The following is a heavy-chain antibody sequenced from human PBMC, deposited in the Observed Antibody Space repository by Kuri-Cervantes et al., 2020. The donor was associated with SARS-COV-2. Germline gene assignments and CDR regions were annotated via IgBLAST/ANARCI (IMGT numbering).Heavy chain of an antibody. Sequence: ASVKVSCKASGYTFTSYGISWVRQAPGQGLEWMGWISAYNGNTNYAQKLQGRVTMTTDTSTSTAYMELRSLRSDDTAVYYCARAAAPPGGDYYYTDVWGKGTTVTVSS. CDR1: GYTFTSYG. V-gene: IGHV1-18*01. D-gene: IGHD2-2*01. CDR3: ARAAAPPGGDYYYTDV. J-gene: IGHJ6*03. CDR2: ISAYNGNT.